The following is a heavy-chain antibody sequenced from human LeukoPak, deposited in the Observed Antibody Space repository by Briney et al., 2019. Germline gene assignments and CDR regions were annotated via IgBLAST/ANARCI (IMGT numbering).Heavy chain of an antibody. D-gene: IGHD3-22*01. V-gene: IGHV1-18*01. CDR2: ISAYNGNT. J-gene: IGHJ4*02. CDR1: GYTSTNYG. CDR3: ARDRGITMIVLGLFDY. Sequence: ASVKVSCKASGYTSTNYGISWVRQAPGQGLEWMGWISAYNGNTNYAQKLQGRVTMTTDTSTSTAYMELRSLRSDDTAVYYCARDRGITMIVLGLFDYWGQGTLVTVSS.